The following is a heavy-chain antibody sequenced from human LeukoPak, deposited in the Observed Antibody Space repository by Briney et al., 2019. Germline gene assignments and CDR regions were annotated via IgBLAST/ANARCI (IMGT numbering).Heavy chain of an antibody. Sequence: PSETLSLTCTVSGGSISSYYWSWIRQPPGKGLEWIGYTYYSGSTNYNPSLKSRVTISVDTSKNQFSLKLSSVTAADTAVYYCARHLPGYSYGYYYGMDVWGQGTTVTVSS. J-gene: IGHJ6*02. D-gene: IGHD5-18*01. CDR2: TYYSGST. V-gene: IGHV4-59*08. CDR3: ARHLPGYSYGYYYGMDV. CDR1: GGSISSYY.